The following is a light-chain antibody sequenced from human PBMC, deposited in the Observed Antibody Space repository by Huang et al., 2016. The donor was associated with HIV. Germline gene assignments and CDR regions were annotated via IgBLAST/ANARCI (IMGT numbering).Light chain of an antibody. J-gene: IGKJ2*03. CDR1: QSVNNNY. CDR2: RAS. Sequence: EILLTQSPDTLSLSPGERATLSCRASQSVNNNYLAWYQQKPGQAPRLLIYRASNRATGIPDRFSGSGSGTDFTLTISRLEPDDFAVYYCQQFGSSPPYSFGQGTKLEIK. CDR3: QQFGSSPPYS. V-gene: IGKV3-20*01.